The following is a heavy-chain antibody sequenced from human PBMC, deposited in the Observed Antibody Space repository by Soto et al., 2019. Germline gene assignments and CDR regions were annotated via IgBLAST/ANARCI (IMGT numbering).Heavy chain of an antibody. Sequence: EVQLVESGGGLVQPGRSLRLSCAASGFTFDDYAMHWVRRVPGKGLEWVSSISWNSNIIGCADSVKGRFTISRDNAKNALYLQMNSLRPEDTALYYCAKGGPDGFCSGGRCYFDYWGQGTLVTVSS. CDR1: GFTFDDYA. V-gene: IGHV3-9*01. J-gene: IGHJ4*02. CDR3: AKGGPDGFCSGGRCYFDY. CDR2: ISWNSNII. D-gene: IGHD2-15*01.